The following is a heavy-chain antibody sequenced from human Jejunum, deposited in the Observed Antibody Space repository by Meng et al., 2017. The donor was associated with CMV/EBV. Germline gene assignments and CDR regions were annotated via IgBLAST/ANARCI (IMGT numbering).Heavy chain of an antibody. Sequence: FTVTSNFMTWVPQAPGKGLEWVAVSYSAGMTYYADSVKGRFTISRDNSKNTMYLQMNGLRLEDTAMYYCATEVAVRNYFSYGMDVWGQGTTVTVSS. CDR1: FTVTSNF. J-gene: IGHJ6*02. CDR3: ATEVAVRNYFSYGMDV. CDR2: SYSAGMT. V-gene: IGHV3-53*05. D-gene: IGHD3-10*01.